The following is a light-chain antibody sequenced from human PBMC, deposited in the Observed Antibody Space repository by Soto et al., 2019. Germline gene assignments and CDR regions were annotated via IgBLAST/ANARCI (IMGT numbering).Light chain of an antibody. CDR2: AAS. Sequence: EIVLTQSPATLSLSPGERATLSCRASQSVSSSLAWYQQKPGQAPRLLIYAASNRATGIPTRFSGSGSGTDFTLTISSLEPEDFAVYFCQQYGYSPRTFGQGTKVEIK. CDR1: QSVSSS. CDR3: QQYGYSPRT. J-gene: IGKJ1*01. V-gene: IGKV3-11*01.